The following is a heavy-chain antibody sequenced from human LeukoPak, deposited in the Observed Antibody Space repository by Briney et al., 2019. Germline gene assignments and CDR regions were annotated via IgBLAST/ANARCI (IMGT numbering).Heavy chain of an antibody. V-gene: IGHV4-59*01. D-gene: IGHD6-19*01. CDR2: IYYSGST. Sequence: SETLSLTCTVSGGSISSYYWSWIRQPPGKGLEWIGYIYYSGSTNYNHSLKSRVTISVDTSKNQFSLKLSSVTAADTAVYYCARDQAGPYSSGWHYFDYWGQGTLVTVSS. CDR1: GGSISSYY. J-gene: IGHJ4*02. CDR3: ARDQAGPYSSGWHYFDY.